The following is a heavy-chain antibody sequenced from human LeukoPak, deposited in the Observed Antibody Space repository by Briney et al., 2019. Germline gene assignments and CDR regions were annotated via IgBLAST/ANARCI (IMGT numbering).Heavy chain of an antibody. Sequence: GGSLSLSCAASGFTFSSYSMNWVRQAPGKGREWVSCISGISDYIYYADSVKGRFTISTDNGQNSLHLQMNSLRAEGTAVYYCASAEPQGCSGTSCFAGPVGHWGQGTLVTVSS. D-gene: IGHD2-2*01. CDR3: ASAEPQGCSGTSCFAGPVGH. J-gene: IGHJ4*02. V-gene: IGHV3-21*06. CDR2: ISGISDYI. CDR1: GFTFSSYS.